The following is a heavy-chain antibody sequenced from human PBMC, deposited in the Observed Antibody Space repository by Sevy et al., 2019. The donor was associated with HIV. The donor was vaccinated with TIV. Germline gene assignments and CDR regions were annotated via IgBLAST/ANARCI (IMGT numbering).Heavy chain of an antibody. CDR3: AKGAMIERRVGDYFDY. J-gene: IGHJ4*02. Sequence: GGSLRLSCAASGFTFSSYGMHWVRQAPGKGLEWVAVISYDGSNKYYADSGKGRFTISRDNSKNTLYLQMNSLRAEDTAVYYCAKGAMIERRVGDYFDYWGQGTLVTVSS. CDR1: GFTFSSYG. CDR2: ISYDGSNK. D-gene: IGHD3-22*01. V-gene: IGHV3-30*18.